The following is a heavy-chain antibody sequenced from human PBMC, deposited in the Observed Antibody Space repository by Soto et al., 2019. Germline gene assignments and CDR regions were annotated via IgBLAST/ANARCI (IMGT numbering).Heavy chain of an antibody. V-gene: IGHV3-30-3*01. CDR2: VSFEGGTQ. Sequence: QVQLVESGGGVVQPGRSLRLSCTASGFTFSTYAMQWVRQAPGKGLEWVAVVSFEGGTQFYADSVKGRFTISGDNSKNSLYLQMSSLTTEDAAIYYCARENYYGGHVIGSLDLWGRGTLVSVSS. D-gene: IGHD3-22*01. J-gene: IGHJ2*01. CDR3: ARENYYGGHVIGSLDL. CDR1: GFTFSTYA.